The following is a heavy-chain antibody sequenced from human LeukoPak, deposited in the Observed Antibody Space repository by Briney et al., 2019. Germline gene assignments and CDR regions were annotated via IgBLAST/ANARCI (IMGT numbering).Heavy chain of an antibody. CDR2: ISYDGSNQ. CDR3: ARDGYYDTDSSRGGGFDI. V-gene: IGHV3-30-3*01. J-gene: IGHJ3*02. D-gene: IGHD3-3*01. Sequence: GGSLRLSCAASGFTFSSYAMRWVRQPPGTGLEWVAVISYDGSNQNYADSVRGRFTISRDNSKNMMYVQMNSLRPEDTAVYYCARDGYYDTDSSRGGGFDIWGQGTMVTVSS. CDR1: GFTFSSYA.